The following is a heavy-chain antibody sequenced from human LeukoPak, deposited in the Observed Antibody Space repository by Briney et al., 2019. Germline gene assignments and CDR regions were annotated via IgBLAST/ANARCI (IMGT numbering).Heavy chain of an antibody. CDR2: VSASGGTT. CDR1: GFTFDSYA. V-gene: IGHV3-23*01. Sequence: QSGGSLRLSCAASGFTFDSYAMSWVRQAPGKGLEWVSAVSASGGTTYYADSVKGRFTISRDNSENTVYLQMNSLRVEDTALYYCAKGPREYCGSNACPNWLDAWGQGTLVTVSS. J-gene: IGHJ5*02. CDR3: AKGPREYCGSNACPNWLDA. D-gene: IGHD2-2*01.